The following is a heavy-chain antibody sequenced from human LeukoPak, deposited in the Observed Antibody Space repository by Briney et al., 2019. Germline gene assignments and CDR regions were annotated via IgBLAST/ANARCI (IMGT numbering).Heavy chain of an antibody. CDR2: IYTSGST. J-gene: IGHJ5*02. Sequence: SETLSLTCTVSGGSISSYYWSWLRQPAGKGLEWIGRIYTSGSTNYNPSLKSRVTMSVDTSKNQFSLKLSSVTAADTAVYYCARASMGIPPNWFDPWGQGTLVTVSS. CDR1: GGSISSYY. CDR3: ARASMGIPPNWFDP. V-gene: IGHV4-4*07. D-gene: IGHD6-13*01.